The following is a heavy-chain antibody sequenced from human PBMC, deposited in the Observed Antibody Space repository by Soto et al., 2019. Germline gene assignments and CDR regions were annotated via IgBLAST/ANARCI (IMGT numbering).Heavy chain of an antibody. J-gene: IGHJ6*02. CDR1: GGSINSSNW. Sequence: PSETLSLTCTVSGGSINSSNWWRWVRRPPGEGLEWIGEIYHTVSTNYNPSLKSRVTISVDKSKNHSYLKLSSVTAADTAVYYFERYVDTAIKAMDVSGQGTTVTV. V-gene: IGHV4-4*02. CDR2: IYHTVST. D-gene: IGHD5-18*01. CDR3: ERYVDTAIKAMDV.